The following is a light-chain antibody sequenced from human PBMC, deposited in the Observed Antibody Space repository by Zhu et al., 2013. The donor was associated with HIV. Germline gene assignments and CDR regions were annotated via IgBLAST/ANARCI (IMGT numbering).Light chain of an antibody. CDR3: QQYNNWPPT. CDR2: HAS. CDR1: QSVSSN. J-gene: IGKJ4*01. V-gene: IGKV3-15*01. Sequence: EIVMTQSPATLPVSPGERASIACRASQSVSSNLAWYQQKPGQTPRLLFYHASIRATDIPARFSVSGSGTEFTLTISSLQSEDLAVYYCQQYNNWPPTFGGGTTVEIK.